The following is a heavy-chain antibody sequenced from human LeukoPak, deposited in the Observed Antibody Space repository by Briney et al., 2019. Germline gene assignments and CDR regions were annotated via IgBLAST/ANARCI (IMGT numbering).Heavy chain of an antibody. D-gene: IGHD4-11*01. CDR1: GYTFTSYW. V-gene: IGHV5-51*01. CDR3: ATVTTSDFDY. Sequence: GEPLKISCKASGYTFTSYWIGWVRQMPGKGLEWMGIIYPGDSDTRYSPSFRGQVTISADKSISTAYLQWSSLKASDTAMYYCATVTTSDFDYWGQGTLVTVSS. J-gene: IGHJ4*02. CDR2: IYPGDSDT.